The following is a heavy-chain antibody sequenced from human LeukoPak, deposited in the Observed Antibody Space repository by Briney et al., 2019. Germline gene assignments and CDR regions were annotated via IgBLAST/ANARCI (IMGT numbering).Heavy chain of an antibody. CDR3: ARDLGFWSGYYPYYYYMDV. CDR1: GGSISSSSYY. J-gene: IGHJ6*03. CDR2: IYYSGST. D-gene: IGHD3-3*01. Sequence: SETLSLTCTVSGGSISSSSYYWGWIRQPPGKGLEWIGSIYYSGSTYYNPSLKSRVTISVDTSKNQFSLKLSSVTAADTAVYYCARDLGFWSGYYPYYYYMDVWGKGTTVTVSS. V-gene: IGHV4-39*07.